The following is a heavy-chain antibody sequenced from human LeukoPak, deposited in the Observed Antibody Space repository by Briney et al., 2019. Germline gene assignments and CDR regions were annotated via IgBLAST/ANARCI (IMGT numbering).Heavy chain of an antibody. D-gene: IGHD2-2*01. Sequence: GGSLRLSCAASGLTFSSYAMSWVRQAPGKGLEWVSAISGSGGSTYYADSVKGRFTISRDNSKNTLYLQMNSLRAEDTAVYYCATRGIVVVPSAKRRAEYFQHWGQGTLVTVSS. J-gene: IGHJ1*01. CDR3: ATRGIVVVPSAKRRAEYFQH. CDR1: GLTFSSYA. V-gene: IGHV3-23*01. CDR2: ISGSGGST.